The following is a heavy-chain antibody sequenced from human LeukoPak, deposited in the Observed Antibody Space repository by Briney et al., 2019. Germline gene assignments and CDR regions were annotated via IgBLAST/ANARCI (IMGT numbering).Heavy chain of an antibody. J-gene: IGHJ3*02. D-gene: IGHD6-6*01. CDR1: GFTFSSFG. Sequence: GGSLRFSCSASGFTFSSFGMHWVRQAPGKGLEYVSAITSSGGSTYYADSVKGRFTISRDNSKNTLYLQMSSLRVDDTAVYYCTGFAARGDAFDIWGQGTMVSVSS. V-gene: IGHV3-64D*06. CDR3: TGFAARGDAFDI. CDR2: ITSSGGST.